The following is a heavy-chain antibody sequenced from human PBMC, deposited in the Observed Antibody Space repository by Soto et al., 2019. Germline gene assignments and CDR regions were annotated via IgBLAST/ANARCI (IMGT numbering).Heavy chain of an antibody. J-gene: IGHJ4*02. V-gene: IGHV3-23*01. CDR1: GFTFSSYA. Sequence: GGPLRLSCAASGFTFSSYAMSWVRQAPGKGLEWVSAISGSGGSTYYADSVKGRFTISRDNSKNTLYLQMNSLRAEDTAVYYCVLVVAAYFDYWGQGTLVTVSS. D-gene: IGHD2-15*01. CDR3: VLVVAAYFDY. CDR2: ISGSGGST.